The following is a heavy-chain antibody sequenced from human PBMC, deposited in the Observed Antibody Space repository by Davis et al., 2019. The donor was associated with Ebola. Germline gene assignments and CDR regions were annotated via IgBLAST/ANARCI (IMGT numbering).Heavy chain of an antibody. CDR1: GGSMSISGYY. CDR2: IYYSGTT. J-gene: IGHJ4*02. CDR3: GRHSHNSGFDY. Sequence: MPLETLSLTCTVSGGSMSISGYYWTWIRQPPGKGPQWIESIYYSGTTYYNPSLKSRVTISVDTSKSQFSLKLNSVTGADTAVYYCGRHSHNSGFDYWGQGPLVTVSS. V-gene: IGHV4-39*01. D-gene: IGHD3-22*01.